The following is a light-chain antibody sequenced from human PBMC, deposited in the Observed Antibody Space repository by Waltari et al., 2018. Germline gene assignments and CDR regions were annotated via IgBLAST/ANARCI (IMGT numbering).Light chain of an antibody. V-gene: IGKV3-20*01. CDR1: QSVSSSY. J-gene: IGKJ2*01. Sequence: SSRASQSVSSSYLAWYQQKPGQAPRLLIYGASSRATGIPDRFSGSGSGTDFTLTISRLEPEDFAVYYCQQYGRSPPYTFGQGTKLEIK. CDR3: QQYGRSPPYT. CDR2: GAS.